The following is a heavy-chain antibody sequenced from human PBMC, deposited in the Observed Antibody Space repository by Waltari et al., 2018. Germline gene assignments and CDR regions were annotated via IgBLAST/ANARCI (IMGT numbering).Heavy chain of an antibody. J-gene: IGHJ4*02. CDR3: AGDSSGYYAFDF. CDR1: GLTFTPLA. D-gene: IGHD6-19*01. Sequence: EVQLWESGGYLVQPGGPLTLSCSGSGLTFTPLAMGWVRQPPGKGLEWVSTITGGGGATYYSDSVKGRFTTSRDNSKNTLYLQMNTLRPEDTAIYFCAGDSSGYYAFDFWGRGTLVAVSS. V-gene: IGHV3-23*01. CDR2: ITGGGGAT.